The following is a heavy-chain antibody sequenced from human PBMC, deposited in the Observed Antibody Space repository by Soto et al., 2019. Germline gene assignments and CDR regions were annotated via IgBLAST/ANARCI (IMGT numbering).Heavy chain of an antibody. V-gene: IGHV4-30-2*01. D-gene: IGHD3-22*01. Sequence: QLQLQESGSGLVKPSQTLSLTCAVSGGSISSGDYSWSWIRQPPGKGLEWIGYIYHSGSTFYTPSLESRVTISVDRSKKQFSLKLSSVTAADTAVYYCARVKYFHASSGPAAHAFDIWGQGTMVTVSS. CDR1: GGSISSGDYS. J-gene: IGHJ3*02. CDR2: IYHSGST. CDR3: ARVKYFHASSGPAAHAFDI.